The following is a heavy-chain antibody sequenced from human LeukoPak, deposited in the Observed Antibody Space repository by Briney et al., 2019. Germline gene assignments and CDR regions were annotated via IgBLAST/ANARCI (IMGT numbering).Heavy chain of an antibody. CDR2: ISGSGGRT. D-gene: IGHD3-22*01. Sequence: PSETLSLTCAVYGGSFSGYYWSWIRQPPGKGLEWVSAISGSGGRTYYADSVKGRFTISRDNSKNTPYLQMNSLRAEDTAVYYCANLGEDYYDSSGYPRGYYFDYWGQGILVTVSS. CDR3: ANLGEDYYDSSGYPRGYYFDY. V-gene: IGHV3-23*01. CDR1: GGSFSGYY. J-gene: IGHJ4*02.